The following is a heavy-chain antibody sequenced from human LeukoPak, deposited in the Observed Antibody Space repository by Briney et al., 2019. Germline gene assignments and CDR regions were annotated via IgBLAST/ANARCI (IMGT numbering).Heavy chain of an antibody. V-gene: IGHV3-53*01. Sequence: GGSLRLSCAASGFTVSSNYMSWVHQAPGKGLEWVSVIYSGGSTYYADSVKGRFTISRDNSKNTLYLQMNSLRAEDTAVYYCARDRGDIAVAGKTFYYYYMDVWGKGTTVTVSS. J-gene: IGHJ6*03. D-gene: IGHD6-19*01. CDR3: ARDRGDIAVAGKTFYYYYMDV. CDR1: GFTVSSNY. CDR2: IYSGGST.